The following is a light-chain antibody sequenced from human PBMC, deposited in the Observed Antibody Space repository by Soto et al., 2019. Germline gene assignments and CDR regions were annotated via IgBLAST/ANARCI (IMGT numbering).Light chain of an antibody. CDR3: CSYAGSSSYV. CDR2: TVT. CDR1: SSDIGGYNY. Sequence: QSALTQPRSVSGSPGQSVTISCTGTSSDIGGYNYVSWYQQHPGKAPKLMIYTVTKRPSGVPDRFSGSKTDNTASLTISGLQADDEADYYCCSYAGSSSYVFGTGTKVTVV. J-gene: IGLJ1*01. V-gene: IGLV2-11*01.